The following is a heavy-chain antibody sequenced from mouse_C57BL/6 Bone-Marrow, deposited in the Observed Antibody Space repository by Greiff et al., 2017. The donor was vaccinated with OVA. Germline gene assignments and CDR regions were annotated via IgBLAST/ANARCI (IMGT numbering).Heavy chain of an antibody. D-gene: IGHD2-4*01. J-gene: IGHJ2*01. CDR2: INPNNGGT. CDR1: GYTFTDYY. CDR3: ARDPTMITTEGLCFDY. V-gene: IGHV1-26*01. Sequence: VQLQQSGPELVKPGASVKISCKASGYTFTDYYMNWVKQSHGKSLEWIGDINPNNGGTSYNQKFKGKATLTVDKSSSTAYMELRSLTSEDSAVYYCARDPTMITTEGLCFDYWGQGTTLTVSS.